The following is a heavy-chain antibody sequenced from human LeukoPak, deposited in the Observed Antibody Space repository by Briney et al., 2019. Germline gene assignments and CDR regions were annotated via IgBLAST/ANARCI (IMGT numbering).Heavy chain of an antibody. CDR3: ARKRVREIRNYYYGMDV. Sequence: SETLSLTCAVYGGSFSGYYWSWIRQPPGKGLEWIGEINHSGSTNYNPSLKSRVTISVDTSKNQFSLKLSSVTAADTAVHYCARKRVREIRNYYYGMDVWGRGTTVTVSS. CDR1: GGSFSGYY. J-gene: IGHJ6*04. CDR2: INHSGST. D-gene: IGHD1-26*01. V-gene: IGHV4-34*01.